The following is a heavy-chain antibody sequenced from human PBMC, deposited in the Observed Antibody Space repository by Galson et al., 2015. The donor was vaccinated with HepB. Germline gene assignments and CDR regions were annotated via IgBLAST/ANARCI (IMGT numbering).Heavy chain of an antibody. D-gene: IGHD2-8*02. CDR2: INPNSGGT. J-gene: IGHJ4*02. V-gene: IGHV1-2*02. CDR1: GYTFTAYY. Sequence: SVKVSCKASGYTFTAYYIHWVRQAPGQGLEWMGWINPNSGGTDYAQNFQGRVTMTRDKSISTAYMELSKLRSDDTAVYYCARQGAGGTFEAGLFYFDYWGQGTLVTVSS. CDR3: ARQGAGGTFEAGLFYFDY.